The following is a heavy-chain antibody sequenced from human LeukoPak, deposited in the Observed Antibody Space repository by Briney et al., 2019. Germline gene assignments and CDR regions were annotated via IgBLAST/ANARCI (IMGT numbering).Heavy chain of an antibody. J-gene: IGHJ2*01. V-gene: IGHV3-74*03. Sequence: PGGSLRLSCAASGFAFSSDWMHWVRQAPGKGLVWVSRINSGGSSTTYADSVKGRFTIPGDNAKNPLYLQMNSLRAEDTALYYCASRWWYFDLWGRGTLVTVSS. CDR1: GFAFSSDW. CDR3: ASRWWYFDL. D-gene: IGHD6-13*01. CDR2: INSGGSST.